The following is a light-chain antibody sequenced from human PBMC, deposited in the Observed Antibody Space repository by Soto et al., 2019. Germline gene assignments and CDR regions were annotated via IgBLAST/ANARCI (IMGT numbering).Light chain of an antibody. CDR3: QQRSNWHS. Sequence: EIVLTQSPATLSLSPGERATLSCRASQSVSSYLAWYQQKPGQAPRLLIYDASNRATGIPARFSGSGSGTVFTLTISSLEPEDFAVYYCQQRSNWHSFGGGTKVEIK. CDR1: QSVSSY. V-gene: IGKV3-11*01. CDR2: DAS. J-gene: IGKJ4*01.